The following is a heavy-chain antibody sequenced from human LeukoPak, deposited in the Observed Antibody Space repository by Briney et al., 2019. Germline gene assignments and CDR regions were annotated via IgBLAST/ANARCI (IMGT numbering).Heavy chain of an antibody. CDR3: ARDLPTGTTSFYFDY. CDR2: ISYDGSNK. D-gene: IGHD1-7*01. J-gene: IGHJ4*02. CDR1: GFTFSSYA. V-gene: IGHV3-30-3*01. Sequence: GSLRLSCAASGFTFSSYAMHWVRQAPGKGLEWVAVISYDGSNKYYADPVKGRFTISRDNAKNSLYLQMNSLRAEDTAVYYCARDLPTGTTSFYFDYWGQGTLVTVSS.